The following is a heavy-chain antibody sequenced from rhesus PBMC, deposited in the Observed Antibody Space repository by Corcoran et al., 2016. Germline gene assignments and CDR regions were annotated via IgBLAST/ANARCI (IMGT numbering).Heavy chain of an antibody. CDR1: GGSISGYY. CDR3: ASLFSLYYNRLDV. V-gene: IGHV4-81*01. J-gene: IGHJ5-1*01. D-gene: IGHD2-2*01. CDR2: IEAKTAAP. Sequence: QMQLQESGPGLVKPSETLSLTCDVSGGSISGYYWTWIRQPPGKKREGIGNIEAKTAAPNCPPALRSRLTIAKDTSKTQFSLKLSAVAAADTALYYCASLFSLYYNRLDVWGPGVLVTVSS.